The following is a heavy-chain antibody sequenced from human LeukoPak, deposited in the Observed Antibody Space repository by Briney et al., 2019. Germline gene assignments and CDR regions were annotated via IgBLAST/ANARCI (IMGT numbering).Heavy chain of an antibody. Sequence: SVKVPCKASGGTFSSYAISWVRQAPGQGLECMGGIIPIFGTANYAQKFQGRVTITADESTSTAYMELSSLRSEDTAVYYCARGDYYDSSGYYIYFDYWGQGTLVTVSS. CDR3: ARGDYYDSSGYYIYFDY. D-gene: IGHD3-22*01. CDR2: IIPIFGTA. J-gene: IGHJ4*02. V-gene: IGHV1-69*13. CDR1: GGTFSSYA.